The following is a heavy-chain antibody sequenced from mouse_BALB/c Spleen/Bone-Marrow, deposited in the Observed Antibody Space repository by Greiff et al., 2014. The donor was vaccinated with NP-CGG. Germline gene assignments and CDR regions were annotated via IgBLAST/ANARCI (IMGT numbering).Heavy chain of an antibody. CDR3: ARYGSGYYFDY. CDR2: IYPGNVNT. CDR1: GYTFTSYY. Sequence: QVQLQQSGPELVKPGASVRISCKASGYTFTSYYIHWVKQRPGQGLEWIGWIYPGNVNTKYNEKFKGKATLTADKSSSTAYMQLSSLTSEDSAVYFCARYGSGYYFDYWGQGTTLTVSS. J-gene: IGHJ2*01. D-gene: IGHD1-1*01. V-gene: IGHV1S56*01.